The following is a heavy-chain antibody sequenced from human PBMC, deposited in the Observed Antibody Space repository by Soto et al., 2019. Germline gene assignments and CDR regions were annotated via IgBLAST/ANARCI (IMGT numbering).Heavy chain of an antibody. Sequence: HLVQSGPEVKQPGASVTVSCKTSGDTFTNFGLSWVRQAPGQGLEWMGWIATYNSNKNYAQKFQGRLSLTTDTSTSPAYMELKSLGYDATAVYYCARVLRGVVNWFDPWGQGTLVTVSS. D-gene: IGHD3-10*01. CDR2: IATYNSNK. J-gene: IGHJ5*02. CDR1: GDTFTNFG. V-gene: IGHV1-18*01. CDR3: ARVLRGVVNWFDP.